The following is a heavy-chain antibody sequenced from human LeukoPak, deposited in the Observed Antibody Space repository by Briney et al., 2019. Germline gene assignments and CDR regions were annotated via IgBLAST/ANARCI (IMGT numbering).Heavy chain of an antibody. CDR2: INTNTGNP. D-gene: IGHD3-10*01. J-gene: IGHJ4*02. CDR3: ARDNADGEGRFSY. CDR1: GYTFTNYA. Sequence: ASVKVSCEASGYTFTNYAMNWVRQAPGQGLEWMGWINTNTGNPTYAHGFTGRFVFSLDASVNTAYLQISSLKAEDTAVYYCARDNADGEGRFSYWGQGTLVTVSS. V-gene: IGHV7-4-1*02.